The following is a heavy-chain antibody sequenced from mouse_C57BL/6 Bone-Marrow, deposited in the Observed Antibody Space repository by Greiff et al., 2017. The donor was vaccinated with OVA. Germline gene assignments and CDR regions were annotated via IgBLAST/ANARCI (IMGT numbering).Heavy chain of an antibody. V-gene: IGHV3-6*01. Sequence: EVQLVESGPGLVKPSQSLSLTCSVTGYSITSGYYWNWIRQFPGNKLEWMGYISYDGSNNYNPSLKNRISITRDTSKNQFFLKLNSVTTEDTATYYCARLVGQGMDYWGQGTSVTVSS. CDR1: GYSITSGYY. CDR2: ISYDGSN. J-gene: IGHJ4*01. CDR3: ARLVGQGMDY.